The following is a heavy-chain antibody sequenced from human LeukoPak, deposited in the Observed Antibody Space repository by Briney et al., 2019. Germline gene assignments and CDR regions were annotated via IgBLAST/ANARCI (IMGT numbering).Heavy chain of an antibody. Sequence: GGSLRLSCAASGFTFSSYSMNWVRQAPGKGLEGVSSISSSCSYIFYAESMKGRFTISRDNAKNSLYLQMNSLRAEDTAVYYCARDVDQQLARDYYYYYMDVGRKGTTVSVP. CDR1: GFTFSSYS. V-gene: IGHV3-21*01. J-gene: IGHJ6*03. D-gene: IGHD6-13*01. CDR2: ISSSCSYI. CDR3: ARDVDQQLARDYYYYYMDV.